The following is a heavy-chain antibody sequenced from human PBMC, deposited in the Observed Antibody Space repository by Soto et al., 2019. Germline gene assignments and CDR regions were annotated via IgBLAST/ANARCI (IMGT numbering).Heavy chain of an antibody. D-gene: IGHD6-13*01. V-gene: IGHV3-21*01. CDR1: GFTFSTYI. CDR3: ARDRAAVAAY. CDR2: ISSDSSYI. Sequence: EVQLVESGGGLVKPGGSLRLSCAASGFTFSTYIMHWVRQAPGKGLDWVSSISSDSSYIYYADSVKGRFTVSRDNAKNSLYLQMNSLRAEDTAMYYCARDRAAVAAYWGQGTLVTVSS. J-gene: IGHJ4*02.